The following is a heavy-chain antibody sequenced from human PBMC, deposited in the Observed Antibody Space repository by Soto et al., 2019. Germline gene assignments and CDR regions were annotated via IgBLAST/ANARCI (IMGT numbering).Heavy chain of an antibody. CDR1: GFIFSHHA. J-gene: IGHJ4*02. Sequence: QVQLVESGGGVVQPGSSLRLSCATSGFIFSHHAIHWVRQAPGKGLEWVAHIWYDGSTPNYADSVKGRVTISRDRSKNPVSLQIDNLRAEDTAVYYCARDGQRLTTWSLGYWGQGTPGQVSS. V-gene: IGHV3-33*01. CDR3: ARDGQRLTTWSLGY. CDR2: IWYDGSTP. D-gene: IGHD1-1*01.